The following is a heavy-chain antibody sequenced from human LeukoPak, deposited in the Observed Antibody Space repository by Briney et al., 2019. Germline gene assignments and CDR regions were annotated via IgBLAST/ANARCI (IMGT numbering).Heavy chain of an antibody. CDR2: INPNSGGT. D-gene: IGHD6-19*01. CDR3: AGDVDSGWYYGY. Sequence: ASVKVSCTASGHTFTGNYIHWVRQVPGQGLEWMGWINPNSGGTNYAQKFQDRVTMTRDTSISTAYMELSRLTSDDTAVYYCAGDVDSGWYYGYWGQGTLVTVSS. V-gene: IGHV1-2*02. J-gene: IGHJ4*02. CDR1: GHTFTGNY.